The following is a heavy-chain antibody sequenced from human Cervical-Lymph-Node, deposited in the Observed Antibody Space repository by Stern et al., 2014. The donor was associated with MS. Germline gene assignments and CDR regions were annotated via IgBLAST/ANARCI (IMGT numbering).Heavy chain of an antibody. CDR3: ARTDILLIDH. D-gene: IGHD2-8*01. CDR2: IYHSGNS. CDR1: GGSIRSDDYY. V-gene: IGHV4-30-4*01. Sequence: QVQLQESGPGLVKPSQTLSLTCTVSGGSIRSDDYYWTWIRQPPVKGLEWIGYIYHSGNSYYNPSLRSRVTISVDTSKNQFSLNLSSVTAADTAVYYCARTDILLIDHWGQGTLVTVSS. J-gene: IGHJ5*02.